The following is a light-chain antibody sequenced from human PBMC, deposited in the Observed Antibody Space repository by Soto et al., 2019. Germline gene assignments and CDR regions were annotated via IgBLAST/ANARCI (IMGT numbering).Light chain of an antibody. V-gene: IGKV1-9*01. CDR2: AAS. J-gene: IGKJ1*01. Sequence: DIPLTQSPSFLSASVGDRVTITCRASQGMSSYLAWYQQKPGKAPKLLIYAASTVQSGVPSRFSGSGSGTEFTLTISSLQPEDFATYYCQQLNSYPRTFGQGTKVEIK. CDR3: QQLNSYPRT. CDR1: QGMSSY.